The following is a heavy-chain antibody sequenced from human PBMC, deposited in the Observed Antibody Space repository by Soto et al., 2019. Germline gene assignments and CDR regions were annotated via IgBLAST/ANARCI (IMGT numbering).Heavy chain of an antibody. CDR2: TYYRSKWYN. CDR3: SRGSSDIVVVVAATGGIRFDP. CDR1: GDSVSSNSAA. Sequence: SQTLSLTCAISGDSVSSNSAAWNWIRQSPSRSLEWLGRTYYRSKWYNDYAVSVKSRITINPDTSKNQFSLQLNSVTPEETAVYYCSRGSSDIVVVVAATGGIRFDPWGQGTLVTVSS. D-gene: IGHD2-15*01. J-gene: IGHJ5*02. V-gene: IGHV6-1*01.